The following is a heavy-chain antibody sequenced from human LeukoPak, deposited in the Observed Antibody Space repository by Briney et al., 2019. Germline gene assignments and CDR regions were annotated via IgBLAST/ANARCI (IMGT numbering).Heavy chain of an antibody. CDR1: GFTFSSYW. J-gene: IGHJ6*03. CDR2: IKQDGSEK. CDR3: ARVNTYYYDSSGYYYGYYYYYMDV. Sequence: GGSLRLSCAASGFTFSSYWMSWVRQAPGKGLEWVANIKQDGSEKYYVDSVKGRFTISRDNAKNSLYLQMNSLRAEDTAVYYCARVNTYYYDSSGYYYGYYYYYMDVWGKGTTVTVSS. V-gene: IGHV3-7*01. D-gene: IGHD3-22*01.